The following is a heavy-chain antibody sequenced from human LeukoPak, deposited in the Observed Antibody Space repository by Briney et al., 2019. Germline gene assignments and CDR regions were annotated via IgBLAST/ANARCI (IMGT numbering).Heavy chain of an antibody. CDR2: IYYGGST. V-gene: IGHV4-39*07. CDR3: ARSLYFYDSSGFSF. CDR1: GDSINTSSSY. Sequence: SETVSLTCIVSGDSINTSSSYWAWIRQPPGKGLEWIATIYYGGSTYHNPSLKSRVSISIDTSKNQFSLRMSSVTAADTAVYYCARSLYFYDSSGFSFWGQRNLVTVSS. D-gene: IGHD3-22*01. J-gene: IGHJ4*02.